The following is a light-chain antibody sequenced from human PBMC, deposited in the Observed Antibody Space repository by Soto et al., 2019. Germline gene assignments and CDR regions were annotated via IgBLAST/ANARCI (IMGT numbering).Light chain of an antibody. V-gene: IGLV2-14*01. J-gene: IGLJ1*01. CDR3: SSYTSSSTPYV. CDR1: SSDVGGYNY. CDR2: EVS. Sequence: QSVRTQPTSVSGSPGQSLTLSCTGTSSDVGGYNYFSWYQHHPGKAPNLMIYEVSNRPSGVSNRFSGSTSGNTASLTISGLQAEDEADYYCSSYTSSSTPYVFGTGTKVTVL.